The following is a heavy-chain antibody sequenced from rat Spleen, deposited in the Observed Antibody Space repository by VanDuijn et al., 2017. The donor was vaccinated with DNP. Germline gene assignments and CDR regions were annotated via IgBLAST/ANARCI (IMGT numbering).Heavy chain of an antibody. CDR1: GFTFSDYA. Sequence: EVQLVESGGDLVQPGRSLILSCAASGFTFSDYAMAWARQAPKKGLEWVATINYDGTRTYYRDSVKGRFTISRDNARSILYLQMDSLGSEDTATYYCTRRDSSLLLHGFFDYWGQGVMVTVSS. CDR3: TRRDSSLLLHGFFDY. CDR2: INYDGTRT. D-gene: IGHD1-1*01. V-gene: IGHV5-17*01. J-gene: IGHJ2*01.